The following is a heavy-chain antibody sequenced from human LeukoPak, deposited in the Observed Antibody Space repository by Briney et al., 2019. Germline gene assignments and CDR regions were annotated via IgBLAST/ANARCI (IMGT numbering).Heavy chain of an antibody. V-gene: IGHV1-2*02. Sequence: ASVKVSCKASGYTFTGYYMHWVRQAPGQGLEWMGWINPNSGGTNYAQKFQGRVTMTRDTSISTAYMELSRLRSDDTAVYYCARDPFRSGYYTFSPWGQGTLVTVSS. D-gene: IGHD3-3*01. CDR3: ARDPFRSGYYTFSP. CDR1: GYTFTGYY. J-gene: IGHJ5*02. CDR2: INPNSGGT.